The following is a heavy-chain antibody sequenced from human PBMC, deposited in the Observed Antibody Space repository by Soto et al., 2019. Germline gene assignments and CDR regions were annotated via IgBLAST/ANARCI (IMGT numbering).Heavy chain of an antibody. Sequence: SETLSLTCTVSGGSVSSGSYYWGWLRQPPGKGLEWIGYIYYSGSTNYNPSLKSRVTISVDTSKNQFSLKLSSVTAAATAVYYCARVRYDSLSGYSGFDYWGQGTLVTVSS. J-gene: IGHJ4*02. V-gene: IGHV4-61*01. CDR3: ARVRYDSLSGYSGFDY. D-gene: IGHD3-9*01. CDR2: IYYSGST. CDR1: GGSVSSGSYY.